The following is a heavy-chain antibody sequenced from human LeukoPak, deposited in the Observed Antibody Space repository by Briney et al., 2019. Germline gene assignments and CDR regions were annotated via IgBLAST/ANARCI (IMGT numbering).Heavy chain of an antibody. V-gene: IGHV3-64*01. CDR1: GFTFSSYA. CDR2: ISSNGGST. Sequence: GGSLRLSCAASGFTFSSYAMHWVRQAPGKGLEYVSAISSNGGSTYYANSVKGRFTISGDNSKNTLYLQMGSLRAEDMAVYYCARGSMVRGVIRNDYWGQGTLVTVSS. D-gene: IGHD3-10*01. J-gene: IGHJ4*02. CDR3: ARGSMVRGVIRNDY.